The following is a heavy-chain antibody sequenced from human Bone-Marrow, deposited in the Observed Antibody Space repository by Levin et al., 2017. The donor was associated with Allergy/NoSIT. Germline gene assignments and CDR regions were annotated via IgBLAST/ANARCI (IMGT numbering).Heavy chain of an antibody. J-gene: IGHJ6*02. CDR1: GDSISSGGYY. CDR2: IHHSGPT. CDR3: ARERLGTVHYGMDV. Sequence: SETLSLTCTVSGDSISSGGYYWSWIRQHPGKGLEWIGYIHHSGPTNSNPSLKSRVTISVDTSKNQFSLKLTSVTAADTAVYYCARERLGTVHYGMDVWGQGTTVTVSS. V-gene: IGHV4-31*03. D-gene: IGHD3-16*01.